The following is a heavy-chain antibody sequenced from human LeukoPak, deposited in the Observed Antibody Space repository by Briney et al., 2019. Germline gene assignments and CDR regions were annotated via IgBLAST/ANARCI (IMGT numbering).Heavy chain of an antibody. Sequence: PGESLTLTCTATGCTFSNYDMSWIRQPAGKGLEWISRIYTSGSTYYNPPLKSRVTMSVDTSKNQFSLKLTTVPAADTAVYYCARDVYSYNSGNWFVPWGQGTLVTVSS. V-gene: IGHV4-4*07. CDR1: GCTFSNYD. J-gene: IGHJ5*02. CDR2: IYTSGST. D-gene: IGHD2-15*01. CDR3: ARDVYSYNSGNWFVP.